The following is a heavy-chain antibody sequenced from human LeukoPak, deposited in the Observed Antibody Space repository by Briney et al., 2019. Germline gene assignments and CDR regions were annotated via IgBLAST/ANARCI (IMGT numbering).Heavy chain of an antibody. CDR1: GGSISSYY. CDR3: ARGGWNPDDAFDI. D-gene: IGHD1-1*01. J-gene: IGHJ3*02. V-gene: IGHV4-4*07. CDR2: IYTSGST. Sequence: PSETLSLTCTVSGGSISSYYWSWIRQPAGKGLEWIGRIYTSGSTKYNPSLTSRVTMSVDTSKNKFSLKLSSVTAADTAVYYCARGGWNPDDAFDIWGQGTMVTVSS.